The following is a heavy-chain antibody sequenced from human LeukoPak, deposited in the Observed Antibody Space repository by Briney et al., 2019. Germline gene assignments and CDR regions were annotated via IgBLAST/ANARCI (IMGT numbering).Heavy chain of an antibody. D-gene: IGHD3-9*01. CDR3: TRGYDSRY. CDR2: IRLDGSNE. CDR1: GFPFTTYA. J-gene: IGHJ4*02. V-gene: IGHV3-30*02. Sequence: GGSLRLSCAASGFPFTTYAMNWVRQAPGKGLEWVAFIRLDGSNEQYADSVKGRFIISRDNSKNTLYMRMHSLTSDDTAVYYCTRGYDSRYWGQGTLVTVSS.